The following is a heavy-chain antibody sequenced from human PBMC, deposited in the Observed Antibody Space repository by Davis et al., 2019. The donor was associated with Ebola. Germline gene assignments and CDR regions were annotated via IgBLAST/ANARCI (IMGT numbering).Heavy chain of an antibody. CDR1: GYTFTNYY. J-gene: IGHJ4*02. CDR3: ARGAIAASGNPHLGH. D-gene: IGHD6-13*01. Sequence: ASVKVSCKASGYTFTNYYMHWVRQAPGQGLEWMGMINPNDGRTIYAQKFQGRVTVTRDTSTTTVYMELRSLTSDDTAVYYCARGAIAASGNPHLGHWGQGTLVTVSS. CDR2: INPNDGRT. V-gene: IGHV1-46*01.